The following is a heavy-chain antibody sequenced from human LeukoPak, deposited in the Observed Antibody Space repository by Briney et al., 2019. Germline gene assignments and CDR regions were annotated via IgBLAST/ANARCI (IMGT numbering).Heavy chain of an antibody. CDR2: ISGSGGST. J-gene: IGHJ4*02. V-gene: IGHV3-23*01. CDR1: GFTFSSYA. Sequence: GGSLRLSCAASGFTFSSYAMSWVRQAPGKGLEWVSAISGSGGSTYYADSVKGRFTISRDNSKNTLYLQMNSLRAEDTAVYYCAKTPAYYDFWSGYPTCYFDYWGQGTLVTVSS. D-gene: IGHD3-3*01. CDR3: AKTPAYYDFWSGYPTCYFDY.